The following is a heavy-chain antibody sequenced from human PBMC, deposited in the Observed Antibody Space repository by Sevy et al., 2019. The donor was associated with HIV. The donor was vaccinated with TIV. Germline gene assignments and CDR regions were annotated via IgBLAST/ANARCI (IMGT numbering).Heavy chain of an antibody. CDR1: GFSFSNYA. Sequence: GGSLRLSCEASGFSFSNYAMAWVRQFPEKGLEWVSGISGSGDRTFYADSVEGRFTISRDNSKNTLFLEMNSLRFDDTAIYYFAKQPVYLSAYDYYFDYWGQGTLVSVSS. CDR3: AKQPVYLSAYDYYFDY. J-gene: IGHJ4*02. V-gene: IGHV3-23*01. CDR2: ISGSGDRT. D-gene: IGHD5-12*01.